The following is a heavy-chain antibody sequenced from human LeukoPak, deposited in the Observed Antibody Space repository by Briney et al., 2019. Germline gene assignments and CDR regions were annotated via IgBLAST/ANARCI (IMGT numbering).Heavy chain of an antibody. CDR3: ARVDDFGYSYGSAY. CDR1: GFTFSSYA. CDR2: ISSSSTYI. J-gene: IGHJ4*02. Sequence: PGGSLRLSCAASGFTFSSYAMHWVRQAPGKGLEWVSSISSSSTYIYYADSMKGRFTISRDNAENSLFLQMNSLRAEDTAVYFCARVDDFGYSYGSAYWGQGTLVTVSS. V-gene: IGHV3-21*01. D-gene: IGHD5-18*01.